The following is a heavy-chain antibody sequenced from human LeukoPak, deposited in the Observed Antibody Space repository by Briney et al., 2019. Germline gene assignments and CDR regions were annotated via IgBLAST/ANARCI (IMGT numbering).Heavy chain of an antibody. Sequence: AGGSLRLSCAASGFTFSSYGMHWVRQAPGKGLEWVAFIRYDGSNKYYADSVKGRFTISRDNSKNTLYLQMNSLRAEDTAVYYCARDEYRSGLGYYYYYMDVWGKGTTVTISS. J-gene: IGHJ6*03. V-gene: IGHV3-30*02. D-gene: IGHD6-19*01. CDR2: IRYDGSNK. CDR1: GFTFSSYG. CDR3: ARDEYRSGLGYYYYYMDV.